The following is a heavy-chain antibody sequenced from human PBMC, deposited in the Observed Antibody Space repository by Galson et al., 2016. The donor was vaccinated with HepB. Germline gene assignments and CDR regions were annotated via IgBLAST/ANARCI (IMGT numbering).Heavy chain of an antibody. Sequence: SVKVSCKASGYIFTDYHMHWVRQAPGQGLEWMGIINPGGGSAIYSQKFQGRVTMTRDTSTSTVYMELRSLRSEETAVYYCARGPTFFPGIAVAGLSDYWGQGTLVTVSS. V-gene: IGHV1-46*01. J-gene: IGHJ4*02. CDR3: ARGPTFFPGIAVAGLSDY. CDR1: GYIFTDYH. CDR2: INPGGGSA. D-gene: IGHD6-19*01.